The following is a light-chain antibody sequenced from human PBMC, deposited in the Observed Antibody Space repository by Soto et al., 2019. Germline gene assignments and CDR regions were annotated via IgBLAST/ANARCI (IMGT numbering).Light chain of an antibody. V-gene: IGLV2-14*01. Sequence: QSVLAQPASVSGSPGQSITISCTGTTSDIAGYNYVSWYQQHPGKAPKLLIYEVTSRASGVSHRFSGSKSCNTASLTISGLQAEDEAEYYCNSYTSASFYVFGTGTKVTVL. CDR1: TSDIAGYNY. CDR3: NSYTSASFYV. J-gene: IGLJ1*01. CDR2: EVT.